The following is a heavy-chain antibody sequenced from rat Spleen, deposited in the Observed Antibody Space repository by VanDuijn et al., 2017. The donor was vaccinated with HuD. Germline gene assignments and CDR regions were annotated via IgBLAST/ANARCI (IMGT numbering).Heavy chain of an antibody. CDR1: GFTSSDYA. Sequence: EVQLVESGGGLLQPGRSLKLSCVASGFTSSDYAMAWVRQAPTQGLEWVASITYDGSSTYCRDSVKGRFTISRDNAKSTLYLQMDSLRSEDTATYYCATRHDYFDYWGPGVMVTVSS. CDR2: ITYDGSST. V-gene: IGHV5-29*01. J-gene: IGHJ2*01. CDR3: ATRHDYFDY.